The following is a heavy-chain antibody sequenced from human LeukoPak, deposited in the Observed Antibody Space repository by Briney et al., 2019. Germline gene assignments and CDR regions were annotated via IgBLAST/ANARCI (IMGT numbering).Heavy chain of an antibody. CDR1: AYTSKKYA. V-gene: IGHV1-18*01. Sequence: ASGKVSCKTSAYTSKKYATSWVRHAHGQGREWMGWISTYNGETNYAQSYQGRVTMTTYTSTSTAYMELRSLRSDDTAVYYCTRDPSNTSGWYIYFDCWGQGTPVTVSP. J-gene: IGHJ4*02. CDR2: ISTYNGET. D-gene: IGHD6-19*01. CDR3: TRDPSNTSGWYIYFDC.